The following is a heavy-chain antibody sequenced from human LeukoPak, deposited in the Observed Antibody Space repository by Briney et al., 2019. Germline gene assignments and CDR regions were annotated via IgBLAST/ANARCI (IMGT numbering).Heavy chain of an antibody. J-gene: IGHJ4*02. CDR2: ISTTGSGT. Sequence: GGSLRLSCSASGLTFPSYALHWVRQAPGKGLEYVSAISTTGSGTYYADSAKGRFTISRDNSKSTMYLQMISLGPEDTAVYYCVTAYCSSTNCYGPEYWGRGTLVTVSS. D-gene: IGHD2-2*01. CDR3: VTAYCSSTNCYGPEY. CDR1: GLTFPSYA. V-gene: IGHV3-64D*06.